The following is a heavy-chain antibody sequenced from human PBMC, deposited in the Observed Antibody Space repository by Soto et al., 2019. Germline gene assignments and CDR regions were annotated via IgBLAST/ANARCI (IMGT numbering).Heavy chain of an antibody. Sequence: DSVKGRFTISRDDSKNTLYLQMNSLRSEDTALYYCAKAVPGTIPTDSWGQGTLVTVSS. J-gene: IGHJ4*02. V-gene: IGHV3-30*02. CDR3: AKAVPGTIPTDS. D-gene: IGHD6-19*01.